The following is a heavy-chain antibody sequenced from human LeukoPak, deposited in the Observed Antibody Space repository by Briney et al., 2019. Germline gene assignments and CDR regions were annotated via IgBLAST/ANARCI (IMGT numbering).Heavy chain of an antibody. CDR1: GYSISSGYY. CDR2: IYHSGST. Sequence: SETLSLTCAVSGYSISSGYYWGWIRQPPGKGLEWIGSIYHSGSTYYNPSLKSQVTISVDTSKNQFSLKLSSVTAADTAVYYCARHGTMIVVVITHPSDYWGQGTLVTVSS. V-gene: IGHV4-38-2*01. D-gene: IGHD3-22*01. CDR3: ARHGTMIVVVITHPSDY. J-gene: IGHJ4*02.